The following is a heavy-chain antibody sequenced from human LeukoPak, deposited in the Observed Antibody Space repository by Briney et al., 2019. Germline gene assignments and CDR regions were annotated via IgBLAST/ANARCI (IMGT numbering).Heavy chain of an antibody. CDR2: IKQDGSEE. CDR1: GFSFSSYW. V-gene: IGHV3-7*01. CDR3: AKGSQATIFGVVPHCMDV. Sequence: GGSLRLSCAASGFSFSSYWMSWVRQAPGKGLEWVANIKQDGSEEYYVDSVKGRFTISRDNSENTLYLQMNSLRAEDTAVYNCAKGSQATIFGVVPHCMDVWGKGTTVTVSS. J-gene: IGHJ6*03. D-gene: IGHD3-3*01.